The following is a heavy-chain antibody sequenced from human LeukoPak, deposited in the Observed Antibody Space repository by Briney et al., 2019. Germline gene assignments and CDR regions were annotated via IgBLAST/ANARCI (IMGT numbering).Heavy chain of an antibody. J-gene: IGHJ5*02. D-gene: IGHD6-13*01. CDR3: ARAEGSSWYTRTWFDP. Sequence: SETLSLTCTVSGGSISSYYWSWIRQPPGKGLEWIGYIYYSGSTNYNPSLKSRVTISVDTSKNQFSLKVSSVTAADTAVYYCARAEGSSWYTRTWFDPWGQGTLVTVSS. CDR2: IYYSGST. V-gene: IGHV4-59*01. CDR1: GGSISSYY.